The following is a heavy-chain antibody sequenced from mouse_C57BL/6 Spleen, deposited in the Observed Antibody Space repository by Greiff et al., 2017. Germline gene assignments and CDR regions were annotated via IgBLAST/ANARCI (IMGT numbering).Heavy chain of an antibody. CDR1: GYTFTDYY. V-gene: IGHV1-75*01. Sequence: QVQLQQSGPELVKPGASVKISCKASGYTFTDYYINWVKQRPGQGLEWIGWIFPGSGSTYYNEKFKGKATLTVDKSSSTAYMLRSSLTSEDSAVYFCAIITTVARAMDYWGQGTSVTVSS. J-gene: IGHJ4*01. CDR3: AIITTVARAMDY. D-gene: IGHD1-1*01. CDR2: IFPGSGST.